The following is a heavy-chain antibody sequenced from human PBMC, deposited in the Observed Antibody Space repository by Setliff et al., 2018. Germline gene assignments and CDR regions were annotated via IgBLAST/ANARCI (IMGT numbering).Heavy chain of an antibody. D-gene: IGHD1-1*01. J-gene: IGHJ5*02. V-gene: IGHV4-34*01. CDR1: GGSFSGYY. CDR2: ISHSGNT. Sequence: SETLSLTCAVYGGSFSGYYWSWIRQSPEKGLEWIGEISHSGNTNYNPSLKSRVTKSIDTSKNQFSLKVNSVTAADTAVYYCARVLVLEYNWFDPWGQGTLVTVSS. CDR3: ARVLVLEYNWFDP.